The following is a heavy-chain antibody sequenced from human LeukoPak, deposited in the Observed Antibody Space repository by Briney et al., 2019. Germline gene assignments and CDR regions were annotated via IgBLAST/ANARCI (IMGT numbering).Heavy chain of an antibody. CDR3: AKEPPNGYCTTTSCYFDY. V-gene: IGHV3-23*01. D-gene: IGHD2-2*03. CDR1: GFTFSSFA. J-gene: IGHJ4*02. CDR2: ISGSGGNT. Sequence: GGSLRLSCTVSGFTFSSFAMGWVRHAPGKGLEWVSAISGSGGNTYYADFVKGRFTISRDNSKNMLYLQMNSLRPEDTAVYYCAKEPPNGYCTTTSCYFDYWGQGTQVTVSS.